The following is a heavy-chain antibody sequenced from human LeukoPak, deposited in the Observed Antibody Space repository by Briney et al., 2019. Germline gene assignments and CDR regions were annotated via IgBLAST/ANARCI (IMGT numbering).Heavy chain of an antibody. D-gene: IGHD1-26*01. CDR3: ARDVVGSLDY. J-gene: IGHJ4*02. CDR2: IKGDESAR. Sequence: GGSLRLSCATSGFTSSSYWMAWVRQAPGKGLEWVANIKGDESARHQADSVKGRFTISRDNTRNSLYLQMTNLRGDDTAVYYCARDVVGSLDYWGQGTLVTVSS. CDR1: GFTSSSYW. V-gene: IGHV3-7*01.